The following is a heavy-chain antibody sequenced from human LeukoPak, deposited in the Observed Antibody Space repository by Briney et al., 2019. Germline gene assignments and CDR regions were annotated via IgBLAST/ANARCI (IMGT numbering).Heavy chain of an antibody. V-gene: IGHV4-61*02. Sequence: SETLSLTCTVSGGSISSSSYYWGWIRQPAGKGLEWIGRIYTSGSTNYNPSLKSRVTISVDTSKNQFSLKLSSVTAADTAVYYCARPADSSGYFHDAFDIWGQGTMVTVSS. D-gene: IGHD3-22*01. CDR3: ARPADSSGYFHDAFDI. J-gene: IGHJ3*02. CDR1: GGSISSSSYY. CDR2: IYTSGST.